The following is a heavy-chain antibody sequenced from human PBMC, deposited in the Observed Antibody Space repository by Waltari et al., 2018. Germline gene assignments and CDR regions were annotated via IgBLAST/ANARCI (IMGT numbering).Heavy chain of an antibody. Sequence: QVQLQQWGAGLLKPSETLSLTCDVYGGSFGGYYWIWIRQPPGKGLEWIGEINHSGSTNYNPSLKSRVTISVDTSKNQFSLKLSSVTAADTAVYYCARGRRYWGQGTLVTVSS. CDR2: INHSGST. V-gene: IGHV4-34*01. CDR1: GGSFGGYY. J-gene: IGHJ4*02. CDR3: ARGRRY.